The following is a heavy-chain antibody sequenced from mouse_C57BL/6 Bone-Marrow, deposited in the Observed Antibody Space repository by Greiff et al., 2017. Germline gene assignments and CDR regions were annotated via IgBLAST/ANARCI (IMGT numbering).Heavy chain of an antibody. CDR1: GYAFTNYL. Sequence: VQLQQSGAELVRPGTSVKVSCKASGYAFTNYLIEWVKQRPGQGLEWIGVINPGSGGTNYNEKFKGKATLTADKSSSTACMQLSSLTSEDSAVYFWARRGYCDGWGTGTTVTVSS. J-gene: IGHJ1*03. V-gene: IGHV1-54*01. CDR3: ARRGYCDG. CDR2: INPGSGGT.